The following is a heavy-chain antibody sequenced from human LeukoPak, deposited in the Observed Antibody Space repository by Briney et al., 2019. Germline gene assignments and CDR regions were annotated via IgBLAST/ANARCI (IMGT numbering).Heavy chain of an antibody. CDR2: IYPSGNT. J-gene: IGHJ6*03. CDR1: GGSISSYF. CDR3: AREDSGSYYNYYYFYMDV. Sequence: SETLSLTCTVSGGSISSYFWSWVRHPAGKGLEWIGRIYPSGNTNYNPSLKSRVTLSVDTSKTQFSLRLSSVTAADTAVYYCAREDSGSYYNYYYFYMDVWGKGTTVTISS. V-gene: IGHV4-4*07. D-gene: IGHD3-10*01.